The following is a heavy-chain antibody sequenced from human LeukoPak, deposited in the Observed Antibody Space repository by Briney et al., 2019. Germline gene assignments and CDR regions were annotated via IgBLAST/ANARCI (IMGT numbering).Heavy chain of an antibody. Sequence: GGSLRLSCAASGFTLSSYAMSWVRQAPGKGLEWVSAISGSGGSTYYADSVKGRFAISRDNSKNTLYLQMNSLRAEDTAVYYCAKGLYDVDEYQLADYWGQGTLVTVSS. V-gene: IGHV3-23*01. CDR1: GFTLSSYA. CDR2: ISGSGGST. J-gene: IGHJ4*02. D-gene: IGHD5/OR15-5a*01. CDR3: AKGLYDVDEYQLADY.